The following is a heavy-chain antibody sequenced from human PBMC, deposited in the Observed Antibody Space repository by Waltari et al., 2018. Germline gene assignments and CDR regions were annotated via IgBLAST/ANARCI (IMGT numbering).Heavy chain of an antibody. CDR2: VLSTGKP. Sequence: QWQESGPRLVKSTGTLSRRWAVAGVHATSANWWSWVRQSPQRGLEWIGQVLSTGKPNYSPSFASRVTMSLDASNNQFSLKVTSATAADTAVYYCARDRGRGLYLDVWGPGTLVTVSP. CDR3: ARDRGRGLYLDV. CDR1: GVHATSANW. J-gene: IGHJ4*02. V-gene: IGHV4-4*02. D-gene: IGHD2-15*01.